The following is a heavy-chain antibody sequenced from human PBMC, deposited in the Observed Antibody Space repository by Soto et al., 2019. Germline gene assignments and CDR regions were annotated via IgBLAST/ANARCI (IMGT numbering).Heavy chain of an antibody. J-gene: IGHJ4*02. V-gene: IGHV3-30*18. CDR3: AKGGESSQWLVGYYFDY. CDR2: ISYDGSNK. Sequence: GGSLRLSCAASGFTFSSYGMHWVRQAPGKGLEWVAVISYDGSNKYYADSVKGRFTISRDNSKNTLYLQMNSLRAEDTAVYYCAKGGESSQWLVGYYFDYWGQGTLVTVSS. D-gene: IGHD6-19*01. CDR1: GFTFSSYG.